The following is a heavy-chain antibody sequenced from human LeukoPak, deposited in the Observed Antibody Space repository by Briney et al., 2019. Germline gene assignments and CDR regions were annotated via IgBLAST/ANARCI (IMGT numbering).Heavy chain of an antibody. CDR1: GFTFSSYS. CDR2: ISSSSSYI. Sequence: PGGSLRLSFAASGFTFSSYSMNWVRQAPGKGLEWVSSISSSSSYIYYADSVKGRFTISRDNAKNSLYLQMNSLRAEDTAVYYCARMYCSGGSCPRGAFDIWGQGTMVTVSS. J-gene: IGHJ3*02. D-gene: IGHD2-15*01. CDR3: ARMYCSGGSCPRGAFDI. V-gene: IGHV3-21*01.